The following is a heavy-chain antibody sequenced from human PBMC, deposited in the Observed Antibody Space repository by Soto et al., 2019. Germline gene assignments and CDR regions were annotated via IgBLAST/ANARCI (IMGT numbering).Heavy chain of an antibody. V-gene: IGHV1-46*02. Sequence: QVQLVQSGPEVRKPGASVRLSCATSGYNFNQYYIHWVRQAPGQGLEWMGIINLRGGTTEYAHKFRGRVTVTGDTSTRTAYMELSSLRSEDTAVYFCASGPDDSDVPRWDHWGQGTLMTVSS. J-gene: IGHJ4*02. CDR1: GYNFNQYY. D-gene: IGHD4-17*01. CDR3: ASGPDDSDVPRWDH. CDR2: INLRGGTT.